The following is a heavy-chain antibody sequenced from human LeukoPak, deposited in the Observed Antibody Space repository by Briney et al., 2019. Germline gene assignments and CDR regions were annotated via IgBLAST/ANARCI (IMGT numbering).Heavy chain of an antibody. D-gene: IGHD3-10*01. CDR1: GGSISSYY. CDR2: IYYSGST. V-gene: IGHV4-59*01. CDR3: ASLHGSGVDYSYGMDV. Sequence: PSETLSLTCTVSGGSISSYYWSWIRQPPGKGLEWIGYIYYSGSTNYNPSLKSRVTISVDTSKNQFSLKLSSVTAADTAVYYCASLHGSGVDYSYGMDVWGQGTTVTVSS. J-gene: IGHJ6*02.